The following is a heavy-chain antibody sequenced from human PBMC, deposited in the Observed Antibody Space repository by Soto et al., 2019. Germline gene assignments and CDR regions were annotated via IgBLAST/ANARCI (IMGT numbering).Heavy chain of an antibody. J-gene: IGHJ4*02. V-gene: IGHV3-21*04. CDR2: IIGSGTP. CDR1: GFTFSSHT. CDR3: SREVQPVFRREYDY. Sequence: EVQLVESGGGLVKPGGSLRLSCAVSGFTFSSHTLNWVRQAPGKGLEWVSSIIGSGTPYYADSVKGRFTIARDNAQNSLYLQMSSLRAEDTAVYYCSREVQPVFRREYDYWCQGTLVTVSS.